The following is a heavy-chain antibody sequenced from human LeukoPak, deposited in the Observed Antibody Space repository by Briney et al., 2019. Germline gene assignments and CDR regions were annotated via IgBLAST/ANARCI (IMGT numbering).Heavy chain of an antibody. CDR1: GFTFDDYG. J-gene: IGHJ3*02. Sequence: GGSLRLSCAASGFTFDDYGMSWVRQAPGKGLEWVSGINWNGGSTGYADSVKGRFTISRDNAKNSLYLQMNSLRAEDTASYYCARGKTMVRGPRAFDIWGQGTMVTVSS. V-gene: IGHV3-20*04. CDR3: ARGKTMVRGPRAFDI. CDR2: INWNGGST. D-gene: IGHD3-10*01.